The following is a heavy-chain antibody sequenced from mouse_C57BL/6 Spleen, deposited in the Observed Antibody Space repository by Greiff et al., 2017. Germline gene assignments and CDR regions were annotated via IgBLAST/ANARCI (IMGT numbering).Heavy chain of an antibody. D-gene: IGHD1-1*01. CDR3: ASITTIVEKDDFEV. Sequence: QVQLQQPGPELVKPGASVKMSCKASGYSFTSYWITWVKQRPGQGLEWIGDIYPGSGSTNYNEKFKSKATLTVDTASSTAYMQLSSLTAEDSSVYYCASITTIVEKDDFEVWGTGTTVTVSS. CDR2: IYPGSGST. V-gene: IGHV1-55*01. CDR1: GYSFTSYW. J-gene: IGHJ1*03.